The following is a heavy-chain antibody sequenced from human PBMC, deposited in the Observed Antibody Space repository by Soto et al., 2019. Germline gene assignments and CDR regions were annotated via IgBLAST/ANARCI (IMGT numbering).Heavy chain of an antibody. D-gene: IGHD3-10*01. CDR1: GASFSGYY. CDR3: AKKGYYPSGKINLFDS. Sequence: SETLSLTCSVYGASFSGYYWSWIRQSPGKGLEWIGEIHHSGSTHYNPSLKSRLTFSIDESKNQFSLRLTSVTAADTAMYFCAKKGYYPSGKINLFDSWGPGTLVTVSS. CDR2: IHHSGST. J-gene: IGHJ4*02. V-gene: IGHV4-34*10.